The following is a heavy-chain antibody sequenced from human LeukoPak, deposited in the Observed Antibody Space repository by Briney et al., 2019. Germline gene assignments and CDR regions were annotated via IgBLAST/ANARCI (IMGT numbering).Heavy chain of an antibody. J-gene: IGHJ4*02. CDR3: AKDQCSSTNCYADY. CDR1: GFTFSSYA. Sequence: PGGSLRLSCAASGFTFSSYAMSWVRQAPGKGLEWVSDISGRGGYTYYADSVKGRFTISRDNSKNTLFLQMISLRAEDTAVYYCAKDQCSSTNCYADYWGQGTLVTVSP. V-gene: IGHV3-23*01. CDR2: ISGRGGYT. D-gene: IGHD2-2*01.